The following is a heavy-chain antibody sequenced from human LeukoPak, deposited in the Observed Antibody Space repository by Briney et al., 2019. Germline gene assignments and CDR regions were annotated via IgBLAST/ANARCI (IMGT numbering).Heavy chain of an antibody. CDR1: GFIFKTYA. D-gene: IGHD6-19*01. Sequence: GGSLRLSCAASGFIFKTYAMHWVRQAPGKGLEWVTMIWYDGSNKYYGDSVKGRFTISRDNSKNTVYLQMNSLRAEDTAVYYCAKPSSGSSGWYPTFDYWGQGTLVTVSS. CDR2: IWYDGSNK. J-gene: IGHJ4*02. CDR3: AKPSSGSSGWYPTFDY. V-gene: IGHV3-30*02.